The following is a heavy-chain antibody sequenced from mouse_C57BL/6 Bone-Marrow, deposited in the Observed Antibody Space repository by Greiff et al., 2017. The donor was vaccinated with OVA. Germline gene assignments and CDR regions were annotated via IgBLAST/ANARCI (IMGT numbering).Heavy chain of an antibody. CDR3: ARCDYDALLYYFDY. J-gene: IGHJ2*01. V-gene: IGHV1-4*01. CDR2: INPSSGYT. CDR1: GYTFTSYT. Sequence: VKLQQSGAELARPGASVKMSCKASGYTFTSYTMHWVKQRPGQGLEWIGYINPSSGYTKYNQKFKDKATLTADKSSSTAYMQLSSLTSEDSAVYYCARCDYDALLYYFDYWGQGTTLTVSS. D-gene: IGHD2-4*01.